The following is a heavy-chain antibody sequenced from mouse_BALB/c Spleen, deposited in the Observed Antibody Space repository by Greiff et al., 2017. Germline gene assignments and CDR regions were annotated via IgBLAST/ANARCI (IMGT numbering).Heavy chain of an antibody. CDR2: INPSTGYT. Sequence: QVQLQQSGAELAKPGASVKMSCTASGYTFTSYWMHWVKQRPGQGLEWIGYINPSTGYTEYNQKFKDKATLTADKSSSTAYMQLSSLTSEDSAVYYCARDLYYGSSFDYWGQGTTLTVSS. CDR1: GYTFTSYW. J-gene: IGHJ2*01. CDR3: ARDLYYGSSFDY. V-gene: IGHV1-7*01. D-gene: IGHD1-1*01.